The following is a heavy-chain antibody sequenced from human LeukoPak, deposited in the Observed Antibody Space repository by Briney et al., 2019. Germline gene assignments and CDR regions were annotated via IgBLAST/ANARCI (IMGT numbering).Heavy chain of an antibody. D-gene: IGHD6-25*01. CDR2: IYTSGST. Sequence: SETLSLTCTVSGGSISNYYWTWIRQPAGKGLEWIGRIYTSGSTNYNPSLKSRVTMSVDTSKNQFSLKLSSVTAADTAVYYCARDTRSYSSVFFDPWGQGTLATVSS. CDR3: ARDTRSYSSVFFDP. V-gene: IGHV4-4*07. J-gene: IGHJ5*02. CDR1: GGSISNYY.